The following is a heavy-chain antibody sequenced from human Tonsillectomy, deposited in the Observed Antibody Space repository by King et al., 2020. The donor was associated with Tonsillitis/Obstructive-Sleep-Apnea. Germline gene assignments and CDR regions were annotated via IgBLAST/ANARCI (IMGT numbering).Heavy chain of an antibody. V-gene: IGHV4-39*01. D-gene: IGHD3-10*01. CDR3: ASLFSRRHPFD. CDR2: IYYSGST. CDR1: GGSISSSSYY. J-gene: IGHJ4*02. Sequence: QLQESGPGLVKPSETLSLTCTVSGGSISSSSYYWGWIRQPPGKGLEWIGSIYYSGSTYYNPSLKSRVTISVDTSKNQFSLKLSSVTAADTAVYYCASLFSRRHPFDWGQGTLVTVSS.